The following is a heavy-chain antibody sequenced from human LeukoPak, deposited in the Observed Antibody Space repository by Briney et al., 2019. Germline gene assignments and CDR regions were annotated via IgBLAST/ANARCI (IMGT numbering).Heavy chain of an antibody. J-gene: IGHJ4*02. CDR2: ISGSGGST. V-gene: IGHV3-23*01. CDR3: AKMYYYDSSGYNMGY. Sequence: GGSLRLSCAASGFTFSSYAMSWVRQAPGKGLEWVSAISGSGGSTYYADSVKGRFTISRDNSKNTLYLQMNCLRAEDTAVYYCAKMYYYDSSGYNMGYWGQGTLVTVSS. CDR1: GFTFSSYA. D-gene: IGHD3-22*01.